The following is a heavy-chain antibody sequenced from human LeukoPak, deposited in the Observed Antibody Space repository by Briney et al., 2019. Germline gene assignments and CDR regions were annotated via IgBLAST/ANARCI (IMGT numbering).Heavy chain of an antibody. D-gene: IGHD3-10*01. V-gene: IGHV4-31*03. CDR2: IYYSGST. J-gene: IGHJ5*02. CDR1: GDSINSDSHY. Sequence: SQTLSLTCTVSGDSINSDSHYWTWIRQPPGKGLEWIGYIYYSGSTYYNPSLKSRVTMSVDTSKNRFSLKLSSVTAADTAVYYCAREISGSGSDWFDPWGQGTLVTVSS. CDR3: AREISGSGSDWFDP.